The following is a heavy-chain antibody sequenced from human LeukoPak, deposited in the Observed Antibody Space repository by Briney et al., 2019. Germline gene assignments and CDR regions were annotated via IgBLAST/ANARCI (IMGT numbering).Heavy chain of an antibody. CDR1: GFIFSNVW. CDR2: ISHSGTT. J-gene: IGHJ4*02. CDR3: TRENRPFCPFAY. Sequence: GSLRLSCAASGFIFSNVWMSWVRQAPGKGLEWIGEISHSGTTNYNPSLRSRVTMFLDRANNQFSLSLTSVTAADSAVYYCTRENRPFCPFAYSGQGVLVTVSS. V-gene: IGHV4-4*02. D-gene: IGHD2/OR15-2a*01.